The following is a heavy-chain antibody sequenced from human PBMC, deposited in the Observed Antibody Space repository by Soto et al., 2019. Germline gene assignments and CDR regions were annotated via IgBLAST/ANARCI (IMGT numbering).Heavy chain of an antibody. CDR1: GFTFSNSW. J-gene: IGHJ3*02. D-gene: IGHD6-13*01. CDR3: ITDPWDSSTWDAFDI. Sequence: VQLVESGGGLVKPGGSLRLSSAASGFTFSNSWFNWVRQAPGKGLGWVGRIKSKPDGETTDYAAPVKGRFTISRDDSKNTLYLQMNSLKTEDTAVYYFITDPWDSSTWDAFDIWGQGTMVIVSS. V-gene: IGHV3-15*07. CDR2: IKSKPDGETT.